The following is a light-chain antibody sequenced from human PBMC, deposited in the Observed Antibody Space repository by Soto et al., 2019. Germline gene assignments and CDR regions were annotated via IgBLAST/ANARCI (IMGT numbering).Light chain of an antibody. J-gene: IGKJ1*01. Sequence: EIVMTQSPATLSVSPGERATLSCRASQSVNSNLAWYQQKPGQAPRLLIYGASTTATGIPARFSGSGSGTEFTLTISSLQSEDFAVFYCQQYNNWPRTFGQGTKVEIK. CDR2: GAS. V-gene: IGKV3-15*01. CDR1: QSVNSN. CDR3: QQYNNWPRT.